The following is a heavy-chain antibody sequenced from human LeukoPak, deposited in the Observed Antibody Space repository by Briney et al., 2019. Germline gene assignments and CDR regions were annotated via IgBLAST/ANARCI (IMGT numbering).Heavy chain of an antibody. J-gene: IGHJ6*02. D-gene: IGHD1-14*01. Sequence: PGGSLRLSCAASGFTFSDYYINWIRQAPGKGLEWVSHISSSGRLMQYADSVKGRFTITRDSAQNFMSLQMNSLKPEDTAVYYCARDTNNGLDVWGRGTTVTVSS. V-gene: IGHV3-11*01. CDR3: ARDTNNGLDV. CDR1: GFTFSDYY. CDR2: ISSSGRLM.